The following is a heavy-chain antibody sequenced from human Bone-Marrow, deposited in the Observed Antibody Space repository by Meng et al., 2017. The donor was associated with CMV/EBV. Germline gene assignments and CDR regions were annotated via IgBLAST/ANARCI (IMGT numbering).Heavy chain of an antibody. CDR2: ISGSGGST. V-gene: IGHV3-23*01. D-gene: IGHD1-26*01. CDR1: GFTFSSNA. CDR3: AKDPREYSGNYYSDY. Sequence: SGFTFSSNAMSWVRQGLGKGLEWVSGISGSGGSTNYADSVKGRFTISRDNSKNTLYPQMNSLRAEDTAVYYCAKDPREYSGNYYSDYWGQGTLVTVSS. J-gene: IGHJ4*02.